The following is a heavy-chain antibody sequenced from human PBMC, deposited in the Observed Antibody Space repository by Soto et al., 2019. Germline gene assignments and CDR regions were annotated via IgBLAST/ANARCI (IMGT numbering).Heavy chain of an antibody. V-gene: IGHV4-30-2*01. CDR3: ASVGDDSSGYYLYFDL. CDR2: IYHSGST. Sequence: QLQLQESGSGLVKPSQTLSLTCAVSGGSISSGGYSWSWIRQPPGKGLEWIGYIYHSGSTYYNPSLKSRVTISVDRSKSQFSLKLSSVTAADTAVYYCASVGDDSSGYYLYFDLWGRGTLVTVSS. D-gene: IGHD3-22*01. CDR1: GGSISSGGYS. J-gene: IGHJ2*01.